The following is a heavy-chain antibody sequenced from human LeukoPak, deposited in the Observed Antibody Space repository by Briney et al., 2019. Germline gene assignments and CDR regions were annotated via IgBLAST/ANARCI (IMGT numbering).Heavy chain of an antibody. V-gene: IGHV1-69*04. D-gene: IGHD3-22*01. CDR2: IIPILGIA. CDR3: ARADYDTSGSTRKQIDY. Sequence: SVKVSCKASGGTFSSYAISWVRQAPGQGLEWMGRIIPILGIANYAQKFQGRVTITADKSTSTAYMELSSLRSEDTAVYYCARADYDTSGSTRKQIDYWGQGTLVTVSS. CDR1: GGTFSSYA. J-gene: IGHJ4*02.